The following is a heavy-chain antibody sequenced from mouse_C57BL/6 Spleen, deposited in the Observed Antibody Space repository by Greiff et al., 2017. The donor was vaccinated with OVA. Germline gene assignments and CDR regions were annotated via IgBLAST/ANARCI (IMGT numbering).Heavy chain of an antibody. CDR2: ISSGSSTI. D-gene: IGHD1-1*01. J-gene: IGHJ2*01. CDR3: ARTAYYGSSYFDY. CDR1: GFTFSDYG. V-gene: IGHV5-17*01. Sequence: EVQVVESGGGLVKPGGSLKLSCAASGFTFSDYGMHWVRQAPEKGLEWVAYISSGSSTIYYADTVKGRFTISRDNAKNTLFLQMTSLRSEDTAMYYCARTAYYGSSYFDYWGQGTTLTVSS.